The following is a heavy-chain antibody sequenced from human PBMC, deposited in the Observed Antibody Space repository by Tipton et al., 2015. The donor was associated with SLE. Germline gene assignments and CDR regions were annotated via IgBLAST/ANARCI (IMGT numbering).Heavy chain of an antibody. CDR1: GGSISSHY. CDR3: ARDRYGSSWYYFDS. J-gene: IGHJ4*02. CDR2: ISYSGST. D-gene: IGHD6-13*01. Sequence: GLVKPSETLSLTCTVSGGSISSHYWSWIRQPPGKALEWIGYISYSGSTYYNPSLKSRVTILVDTSKNEVSLELRSVTGADTAVYYCARDRYGSSWYYFDSWGQGTVVSVPS. V-gene: IGHV4-59*11.